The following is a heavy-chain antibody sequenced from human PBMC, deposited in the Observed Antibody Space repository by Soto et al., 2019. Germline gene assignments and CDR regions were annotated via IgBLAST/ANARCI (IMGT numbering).Heavy chain of an antibody. Sequence: SVKVSCKASGGTFSSYAISWVRQAPGQGLEWMGGIIPIFGTANYAQKFQGRVTITADKSTSTAYMELSSLRSEDTAVYYCARLIQQLEDYYYGMDVWGQGTTVTVSS. CDR3: ARLIQQLEDYYYGMDV. CDR1: GGTFSSYA. D-gene: IGHD6-6*01. V-gene: IGHV1-69*06. CDR2: IIPIFGTA. J-gene: IGHJ6*02.